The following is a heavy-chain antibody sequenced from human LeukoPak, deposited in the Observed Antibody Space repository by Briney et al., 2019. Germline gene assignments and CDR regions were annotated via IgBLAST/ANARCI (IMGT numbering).Heavy chain of an antibody. D-gene: IGHD6-13*01. J-gene: IGHJ4*02. CDR1: GGSITNYY. CDR2: VYYIGNP. Sequence: SETLSLTCTVSGGSITNYYWSWIRQPAGKGLEWTARVYYIGNPIYIFNPSLKSRVTLSVDTSKNQFSLKLTSVTAADTAVYYCARQAPGSPFDYWGQGTLVTVSS. CDR3: ARQAPGSPFDY. V-gene: IGHV4-4*07.